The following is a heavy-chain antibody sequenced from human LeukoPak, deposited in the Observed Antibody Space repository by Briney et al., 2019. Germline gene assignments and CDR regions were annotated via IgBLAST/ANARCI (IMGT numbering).Heavy chain of an antibody. D-gene: IGHD3-3*01. V-gene: IGHV3-30*04. CDR1: GFTFSSYA. J-gene: IGHJ4*02. Sequence: GGSLRLSCAASGFTFSSYAMHWVRQAPGKRLEWVAVISYDGSNKYYADSVKGRFTISRDNSKNTLYLQMNSLRAEDTAVYYCARDGNHYDFWSGYQPYWGQGTLVTVSP. CDR2: ISYDGSNK. CDR3: ARDGNHYDFWSGYQPY.